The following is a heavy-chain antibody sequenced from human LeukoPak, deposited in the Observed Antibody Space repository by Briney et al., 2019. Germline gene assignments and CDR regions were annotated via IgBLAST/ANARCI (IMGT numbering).Heavy chain of an antibody. CDR1: GGTFSSYA. CDR2: IIPIFGTA. J-gene: IGHJ4*02. Sequence: ASVKVSCKASGGTFSSYAISWVRQAPGQGLEWMGGIIPIFGTANYAQKFQGRVTITADKSTSTAYMELSSLRSEDTAVYYCARVSVRGATTFDYWGQGTLVTVSS. CDR3: ARVSVRGATTFDY. V-gene: IGHV1-69*06. D-gene: IGHD1-26*01.